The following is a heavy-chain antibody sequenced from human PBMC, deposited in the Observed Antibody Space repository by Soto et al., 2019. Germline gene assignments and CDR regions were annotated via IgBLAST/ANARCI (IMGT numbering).Heavy chain of an antibody. CDR1: GFTFSNYW. D-gene: IGHD4-17*01. Sequence: EVQLVESGGGLVQPGGSLRLSCAASGFTFSNYWMSWVRQAPWKGLEWVAKINQGGSEKWSADSVKGRFTISRDNAKNSLYLQLNSLGAEDTAVYYCVKDDGDYSFDYWGQGTLVTVSS. J-gene: IGHJ4*02. CDR3: VKDDGDYSFDY. V-gene: IGHV3-7*03. CDR2: INQGGSEK.